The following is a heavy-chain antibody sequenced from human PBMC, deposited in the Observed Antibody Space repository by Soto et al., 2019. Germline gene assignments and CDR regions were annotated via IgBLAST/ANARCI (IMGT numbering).Heavy chain of an antibody. V-gene: IGHV3-30-3*01. CDR1: GFTFSSNA. J-gene: IGHJ4*02. CDR3: AREGGFGVVIMYYFDY. Sequence: QVQLVESGGGVVQPGRSLRLSCAASGFTFSSNAMHWVRQAPGKGLEWVAVISYDGSNKYYADSVKGRFTISRDNSKNTLYLQMNSLRAEDTAVYYCAREGGFGVVIMYYFDYWGQGTLVTVSS. D-gene: IGHD3-3*01. CDR2: ISYDGSNK.